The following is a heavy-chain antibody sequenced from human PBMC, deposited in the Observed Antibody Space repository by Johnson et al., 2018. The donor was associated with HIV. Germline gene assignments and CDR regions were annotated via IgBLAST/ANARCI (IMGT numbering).Heavy chain of an antibody. Sequence: QVQLVESGGGVVQPGGSLRLSCAASGFTFSSYGIHWVRQAPGKGLEWVSVIYSCGSTYYADSVKGRFTISRDNSKNTLYLQMNSLRAEDTAVYYCARDSVILVDGAFDIWGQGTMVTVSS. J-gene: IGHJ3*02. CDR1: GFTFSSYG. CDR2: IYSCGST. V-gene: IGHV3-NL1*01. CDR3: ARDSVILVDGAFDI. D-gene: IGHD2-15*01.